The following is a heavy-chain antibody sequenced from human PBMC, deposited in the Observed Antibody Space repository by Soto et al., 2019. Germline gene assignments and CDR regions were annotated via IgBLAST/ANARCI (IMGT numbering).Heavy chain of an antibody. V-gene: IGHV4-31*03. CDR1: GGSISSGGYY. CDR3: ARDGGYYDSSGSRVAFDI. J-gene: IGHJ3*02. CDR2: IYYSGST. D-gene: IGHD3-22*01. Sequence: SETLSLTCPVSGGSISSGGYYWSWIRQHRGKGLEWIGYIYYSGSTYYNPSLKSRVTISVDTSINQFSLKLSSVTAADTAVYYCARDGGYYDSSGSRVAFDIWCQGXIVTVPS.